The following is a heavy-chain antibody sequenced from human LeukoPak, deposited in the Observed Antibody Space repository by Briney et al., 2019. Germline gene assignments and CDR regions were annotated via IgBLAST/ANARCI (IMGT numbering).Heavy chain of an antibody. D-gene: IGHD2-15*01. Sequence: PGGSPRLSCAASGFTFSSYSMNWVRQAPGKGLEWVSYISSSSSTIYYADSVKGRFTISRDNAKNSLYLQMNSLRAEDTAVYYCARDRRYCSGGSCYFLDAFDIWGQGTMVTVSS. CDR3: ARDRRYCSGGSCYFLDAFDI. V-gene: IGHV3-48*01. CDR1: GFTFSSYS. CDR2: ISSSSSTI. J-gene: IGHJ3*02.